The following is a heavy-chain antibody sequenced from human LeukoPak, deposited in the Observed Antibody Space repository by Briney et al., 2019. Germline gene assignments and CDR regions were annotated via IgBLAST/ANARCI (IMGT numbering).Heavy chain of an antibody. CDR3: ARADLIRGVIIVDH. CDR1: GGSFSAYY. Sequence: PSETLSLTCAVYGGSFSAYYWSWIRQPPGKGLAWIGEINDNGSTNYSPSLKSRVTISEETSKSQISLKLSSVTAADTAVYYCARADLIRGVIIVDHWGQGTLVTVSS. V-gene: IGHV4-34*01. CDR2: INDNGST. J-gene: IGHJ4*02. D-gene: IGHD3-10*01.